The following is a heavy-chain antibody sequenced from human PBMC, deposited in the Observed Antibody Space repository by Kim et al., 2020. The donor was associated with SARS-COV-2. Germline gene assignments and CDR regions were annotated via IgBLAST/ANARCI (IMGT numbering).Heavy chain of an antibody. V-gene: IGHV3-30*18. J-gene: IGHJ6*02. CDR1: GYIFSNFA. CDR2: VSHDGKNI. Sequence: GGSLRLSCAASGYIFSNFAMHWVRQAPGKGLEWVAVVSHDGKNIYYVDSVRGRFTISRDNSKNTLSLQMSSLSSDDTAVYHCAKGSTSVNYGMDVWGQGTTVTVSS. CDR3: AKGSTSVNYGMDV.